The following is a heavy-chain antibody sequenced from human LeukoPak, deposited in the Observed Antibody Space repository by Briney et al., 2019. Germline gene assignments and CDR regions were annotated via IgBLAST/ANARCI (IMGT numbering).Heavy chain of an antibody. CDR2: ISSSGGTL. CDR3: ARDPRLDV. CDR1: GFTFSSYE. V-gene: IGHV3-48*03. J-gene: IGHJ6*02. Sequence: GGSLRLSCAASGFTFSSYEMNWVRQAPGKGLEWVSYISSSGGTLYYADSGKGRFTISRDNAKSSLYLQMNSLRAEDTAVYYCARDPRLDVWGQGTTVTVSS.